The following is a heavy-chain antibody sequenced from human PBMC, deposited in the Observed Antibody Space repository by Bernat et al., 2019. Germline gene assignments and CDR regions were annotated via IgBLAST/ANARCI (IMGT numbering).Heavy chain of an antibody. Sequence: EVQLVESGGGLVQPGGSLRLSCAASGFTFSDHYMDWVRQAPGKGLEWVGRTRNKANRYTTEYAASVKGRFTISRDDSKNSLYLQMNSLKTEDTAVYYCARGGYCGGDCYSYYYYGMDVWGQGTTVTVSS. CDR3: ARGGYCGGDCYSYYYYGMDV. J-gene: IGHJ6*02. D-gene: IGHD2-21*02. V-gene: IGHV3-72*01. CDR2: TRNKANRYTT. CDR1: GFTFSDHY.